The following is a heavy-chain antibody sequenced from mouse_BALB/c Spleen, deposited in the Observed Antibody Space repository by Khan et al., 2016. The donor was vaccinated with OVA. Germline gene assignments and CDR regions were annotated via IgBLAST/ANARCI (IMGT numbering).Heavy chain of an antibody. CDR3: ARAYYGNYSEAMDY. Sequence: QVQLKESGPGLVAPSQSLSITCTVSGFSLTGFGVNWVRQPPGKGLEWLGMIWGDGSTDYNSALKSRLNLSKDNSKSQVFLKMNSLQTNDTARYYCARAYYGNYSEAMDYWGQGTSVTVSS. V-gene: IGHV2-6-7*01. D-gene: IGHD2-10*01. CDR1: GFSLTGFG. CDR2: IWGDGST. J-gene: IGHJ4*01.